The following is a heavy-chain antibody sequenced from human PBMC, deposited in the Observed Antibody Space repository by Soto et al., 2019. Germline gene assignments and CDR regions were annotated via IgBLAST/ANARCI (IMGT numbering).Heavy chain of an antibody. CDR2: IYYSGST. D-gene: IGHD6-6*01. V-gene: IGHV4-59*01. CDR1: GGSISSYY. CDR3: ARGGWDSSSQHYFDY. J-gene: IGHJ4*02. Sequence: SETLSLTCTVSGGSISSYYWCWIRQPPGKGLEWIGYIYYSGSTNYNPSLKSRVTISVDTSKDQFSLKLSSVTAADTAVYYCARGGWDSSSQHYFDYWGQGTQVTVSS.